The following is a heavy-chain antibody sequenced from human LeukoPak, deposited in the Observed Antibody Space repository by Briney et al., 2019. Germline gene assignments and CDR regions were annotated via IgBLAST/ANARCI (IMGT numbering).Heavy chain of an antibody. J-gene: IGHJ3*02. CDR1: GLTFSIFE. CDR2: ISSSGDII. D-gene: IGHD3-22*01. CDR3: ARGGSPGYNYNASDM. Sequence: PGGSLRLSCEVSGLTFSIFEMNWVRLAPGKGLEWVSFISSSGDIIHHADSVKGRFTISRDNTKNSLYLQMNSLRAEDTAVYYCARGGSPGYNYNASDMWGQGTMVAVSS. V-gene: IGHV3-48*03.